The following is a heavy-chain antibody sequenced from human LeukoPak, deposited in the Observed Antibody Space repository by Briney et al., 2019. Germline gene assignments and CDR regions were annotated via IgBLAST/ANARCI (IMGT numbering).Heavy chain of an antibody. D-gene: IGHD3-22*01. CDR2: ISYSGST. CDR3: ARDRRYYDTSGTVYYDAMDV. Sequence: PSETLSLTCTVSGGSMRSYYWSWTRQPPGKGLEWIGYISYSGSTNYNPSLKSRVTISVDTSKNHFSLKLSSVTAADTAVYYCARDRRYYDTSGTVYYDAMDVWGQGTTVTVSS. J-gene: IGHJ6*02. CDR1: GGSMRSYY. V-gene: IGHV4-59*01.